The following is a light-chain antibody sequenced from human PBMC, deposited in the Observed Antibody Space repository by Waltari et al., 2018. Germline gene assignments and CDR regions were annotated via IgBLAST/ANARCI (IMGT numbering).Light chain of an antibody. J-gene: IGLJ3*02. CDR2: NNN. Sequence: QSLLTQPASASGTPGQRVTISCSGSTSNIGSNAVNWYQVVPGTAPKLLIYNNNQRPSGVPDRFSGSKSGTSASLAISGLQSDDEVDYYCATWDDNLKGLFGGGTKLTVL. CDR3: ATWDDNLKGL. CDR1: TSNIGSNA. V-gene: IGLV1-44*01.